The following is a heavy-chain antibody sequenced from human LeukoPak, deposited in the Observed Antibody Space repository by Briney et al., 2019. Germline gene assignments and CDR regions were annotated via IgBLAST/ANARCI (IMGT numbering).Heavy chain of an antibody. J-gene: IGHJ4*02. V-gene: IGHV3-33*01. Sequence: GGSLRLSCAASGFTFSSYGMHWVRRAPGKGLEWVAVLWHDGSNEYYADSVKGRFTISSDNPMNTLYLQMNSLRAEDTAVYYCARGNGNSYGYLDSWGQGILVTVSS. CDR3: ARGNGNSYGYLDS. CDR2: LWHDGSNE. D-gene: IGHD5-18*01. CDR1: GFTFSSYG.